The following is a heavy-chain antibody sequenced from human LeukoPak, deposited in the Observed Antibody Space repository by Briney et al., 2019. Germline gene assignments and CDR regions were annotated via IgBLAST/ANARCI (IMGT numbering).Heavy chain of an antibody. J-gene: IGHJ5*02. CDR1: GGSFSGYY. V-gene: IGHV4-34*01. CDR3: ARGRRYYDFWSGYSPYNWFDP. CDR2: INHSGST. D-gene: IGHD3-3*01. Sequence: SETLSLTCAVYGGSFSGYYWSWIRQPPGKGLEWIGEINHSGSTNYNPSLKSRVTISVDTYKNQFSLKLSSVTAADTAVYYCARGRRYYDFWSGYSPYNWFDPWGQGTLVTVSS.